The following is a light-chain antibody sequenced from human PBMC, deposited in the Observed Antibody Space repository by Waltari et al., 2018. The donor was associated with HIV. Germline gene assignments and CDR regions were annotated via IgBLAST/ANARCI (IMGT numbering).Light chain of an antibody. J-gene: IGLJ2*01. V-gene: IGLV3-21*02. Sequence: YVLTHAPSLSVAPGQTARITCGGNKLGTKIVHWYQQKPGQAPVLVVYDDSDRPSGIPERFSGSNSRNTATLTISGVEAGDEADYYCQVWDNNSEPNVAFGGGTKLTV. CDR1: KLGTKI. CDR2: DDS. CDR3: QVWDNNSEPNVA.